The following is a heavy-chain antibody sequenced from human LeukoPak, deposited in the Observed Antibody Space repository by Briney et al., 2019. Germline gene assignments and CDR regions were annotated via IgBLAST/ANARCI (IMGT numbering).Heavy chain of an antibody. CDR1: GDSFSSHY. CDR2: ISYIGTT. CDR3: ARDLVTVTKGFDI. Sequence: SETLSLTCAVSGDSFSSHYWTWIRQPPGRGLEWIGYISYIGTTNYNPSLKSRVTISIDTSKNQFSLKLSSVTTADTAVYYCARDLVTVTKGFDIWGLGTRVCVSS. J-gene: IGHJ3*02. V-gene: IGHV4-59*11. D-gene: IGHD4-17*01.